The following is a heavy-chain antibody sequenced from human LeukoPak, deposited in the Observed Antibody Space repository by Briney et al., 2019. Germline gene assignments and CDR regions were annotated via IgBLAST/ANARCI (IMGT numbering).Heavy chain of an antibody. CDR3: CELGEVRVTDLD. CDR2: ITNDGSIK. D-gene: IGHD3-3*01. Sequence: PGRSLRLSCAASGFTFSSYAMHWVRQAPGKGLEWVAVITNDGSIKYYRDSVKGRFTISRDNSKNTLYLHMSSLRKEDTAVYYCCELGEVRVTDLDWGQGTLVTVSP. CDR1: GFTFSSYA. V-gene: IGHV3-30*04. J-gene: IGHJ4*02.